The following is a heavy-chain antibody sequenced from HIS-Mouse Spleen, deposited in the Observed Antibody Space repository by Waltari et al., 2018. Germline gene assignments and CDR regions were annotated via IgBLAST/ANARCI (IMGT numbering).Heavy chain of an antibody. CDR3: ARTLYSSSSLYYYYGMDV. D-gene: IGHD6-6*01. J-gene: IGHJ6*02. V-gene: IGHV2-70*01. CDR2: IDWDDDK. CDR1: GFSLSTSGMC. Sequence: QVTLRESGPALVKPTQTLTLTCTFSGFSLSTSGMCVSWIRQPPGKALEWLALIDWDDDKYYSTSLKTRLNISKDTSKNQVVLTMTNMDPVDTATYYCARTLYSSSSLYYYYGMDVWGQGTTVTVSS.